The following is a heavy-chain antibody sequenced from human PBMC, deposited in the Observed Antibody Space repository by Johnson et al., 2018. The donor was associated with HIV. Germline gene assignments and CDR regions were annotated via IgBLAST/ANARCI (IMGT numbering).Heavy chain of an antibody. CDR1: GFIVSRNY. J-gene: IGHJ3*02. CDR3: ATDLFSLSLEDDAFDT. CDR2: IISERDGGTT. V-gene: IGHV3-15*01. Sequence: MQLVESGGVFVQRLSCVVSGFIVSRNYINWVRQAPGKGLEWVGRIISERDGGTTDYSAPVKDRFTISRDDSTNTLYLQMNSLKIEDTAVYYCATDLFSLSLEDDAFDTWGQGTMVTVSS.